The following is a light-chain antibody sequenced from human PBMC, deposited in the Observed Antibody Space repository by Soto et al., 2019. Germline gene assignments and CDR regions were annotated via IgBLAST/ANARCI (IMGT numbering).Light chain of an antibody. J-gene: IGKJ2*01. Sequence: EIVLTQSPGTLSLSPGERATLSCRASQSVSSSYLAWYQQKPGQAPRLLIYGASSRATGIPDRFSGSGSGTDFTLTTSRLDPEDLAVYNCKQYGSSPYTFGQGPSWRSN. CDR3: KQYGSSPYT. V-gene: IGKV3-20*01. CDR1: QSVSSSY. CDR2: GAS.